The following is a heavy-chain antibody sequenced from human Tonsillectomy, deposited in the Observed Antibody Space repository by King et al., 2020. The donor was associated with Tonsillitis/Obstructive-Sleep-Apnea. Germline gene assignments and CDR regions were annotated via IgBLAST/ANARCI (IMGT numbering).Heavy chain of an antibody. CDR2: INSDGSST. Sequence: VQLVESGGGLVQPGGSLRLSCAASGFTFSSYWMHWVRQAPGKGLVWVSRINSDGSSTSYADSVKGRFTISRDNAKNTLYLQMNSLRAEDTAVYYCVIGCYGPGIAVAGTIPNFDYWGQGTLVTVSS. CDR3: VIGCYGPGIAVAGTIPNFDY. CDR1: GFTFSSYW. D-gene: IGHD6-19*01. J-gene: IGHJ4*02. V-gene: IGHV3-74*01.